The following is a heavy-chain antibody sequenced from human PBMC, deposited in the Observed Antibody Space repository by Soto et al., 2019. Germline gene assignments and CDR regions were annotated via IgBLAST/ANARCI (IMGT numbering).Heavy chain of an antibody. V-gene: IGHV3-33*01. CDR2: IWNDGNGY. J-gene: IGHJ6*02. Sequence: QVQLVESGGGVVQPGRSLRLSCAASGFNFNNYGMHWVRQAPGKGLEWVAVIWNDGNGYYYANSVKGRFTISRDNSKNTLLLQMRSPRADDTAVYYCARRQISPPTRGAASARGGMDVWGQGTTVTVSS. CDR1: GFNFNNYG. CDR3: ARRQISPPTRGAASARGGMDV. D-gene: IGHD6-13*01.